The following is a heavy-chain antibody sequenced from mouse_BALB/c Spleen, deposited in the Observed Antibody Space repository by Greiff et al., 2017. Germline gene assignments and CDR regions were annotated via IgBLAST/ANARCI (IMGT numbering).Heavy chain of an antibody. J-gene: IGHJ3*01. Sequence: EVKLVESGGGLVKPGGSLKLSCAASGFTFSDYYMYWVRQTPEKRLEWVATISDGGSYTYYPDSVKGRFTISRANAKNNLYLQMSSLKSEDTAMYYGARERNGYDGFAYWGQGTRVTVSA. CDR3: ARERNGYDGFAY. V-gene: IGHV5-4*02. CDR1: GFTFSDYY. CDR2: ISDGGSYT. D-gene: IGHD2-2*01.